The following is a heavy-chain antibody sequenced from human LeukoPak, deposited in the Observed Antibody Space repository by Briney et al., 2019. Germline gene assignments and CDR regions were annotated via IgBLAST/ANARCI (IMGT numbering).Heavy chain of an antibody. J-gene: IGHJ4*02. Sequence: SETLSLTCTVSGGSISSYYWSWIRQPPGKGLEWIGYIYYSGSTNYNPSLKSRVTISVDTSKNQFSLKLSSVTAADTAVYYCAGWSYYYGSGSSSYWGQGTLVTVSS. D-gene: IGHD3-10*01. CDR2: IYYSGST. V-gene: IGHV4-59*01. CDR1: GGSISSYY. CDR3: AGWSYYYGSGSSSY.